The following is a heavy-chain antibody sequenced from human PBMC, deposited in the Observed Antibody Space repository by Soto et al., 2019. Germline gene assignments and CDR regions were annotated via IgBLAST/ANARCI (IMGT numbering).Heavy chain of an antibody. J-gene: IGHJ4*02. CDR1: GYTFTSYD. CDR3: ARDSDTAMVQDY. D-gene: IGHD5-18*01. Sequence: VASVKVSCKASGYTFTSYDINWLRQATGQGLEWMGWMNPNSGTANYAQKFQGRVTITADESTSTAYMELSSLRSEDTAVYYCARDSDTAMVQDYWGQGTLDPVSS. CDR2: MNPNSGTA. V-gene: IGHV1-69*01.